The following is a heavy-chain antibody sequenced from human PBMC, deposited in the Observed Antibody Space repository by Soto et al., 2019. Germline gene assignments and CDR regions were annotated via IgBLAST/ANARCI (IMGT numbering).Heavy chain of an antibody. CDR3: ARGSGSSWYPGY. CDR2: INHSGST. D-gene: IGHD6-13*01. V-gene: IGHV4-34*01. J-gene: IGHJ4*02. CDR1: GGFFSGYY. Sequence: SETLSLTCAVYGGFFSGYYWSWIRQPPGKGLEWIGEINHSGSTNYNPSLKSRVTISVDTSKNQFSLKLSSVTAADTAVYYCARGSGSSWYPGYWGQGTLVTVSS.